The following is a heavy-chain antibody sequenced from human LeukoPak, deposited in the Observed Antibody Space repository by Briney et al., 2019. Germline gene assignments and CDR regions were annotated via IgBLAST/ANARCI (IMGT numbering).Heavy chain of an antibody. V-gene: IGHV3-23*01. Sequence: GALRLSCAASGFTFSSYALTWVRQAPGKGLEWVSSIGSGGGGTYYADSVKGRFTISRDNSKNTVYLQMNSLRAEDTAVYYCAKDDYGDFLFDYWGQGTLVTVSS. CDR1: GFTFSSYA. CDR2: IGSGGGGT. CDR3: AKDDYGDFLFDY. D-gene: IGHD4-17*01. J-gene: IGHJ4*02.